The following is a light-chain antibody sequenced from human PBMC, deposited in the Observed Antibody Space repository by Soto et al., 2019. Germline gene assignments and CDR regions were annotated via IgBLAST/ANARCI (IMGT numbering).Light chain of an antibody. CDR1: QSVRSSY. CDR2: GAS. V-gene: IGKV3-20*01. CDR3: QQYGSSPPIT. Sequence: EIVLTQSPGTLSLSPGERATLSCRARQSVRSSYLACYQQKPGQAPRLLIYGASSRATGIADRFSGSGSGTDFTLTIRRLEPEDFAVYYCQQYGSSPPITFGQGTRLEIK. J-gene: IGKJ5*01.